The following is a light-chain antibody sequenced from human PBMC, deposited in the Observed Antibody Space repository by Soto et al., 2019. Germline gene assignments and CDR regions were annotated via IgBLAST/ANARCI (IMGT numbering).Light chain of an antibody. J-gene: IGKJ2*01. CDR2: GAS. V-gene: IGKV3-20*01. CDR1: QSVSSTY. CDR3: QQYGSSPPVYT. Sequence: EIVLTQSPGTLSLSPGERATLSCRASQSVSSTYLAWYQQKPGQAPRLLIYGASNRATGISDRFSGSWSGTDFTLTISRLEPEDFAVYYCQQYGSSPPVYTFGQGTKLEIK.